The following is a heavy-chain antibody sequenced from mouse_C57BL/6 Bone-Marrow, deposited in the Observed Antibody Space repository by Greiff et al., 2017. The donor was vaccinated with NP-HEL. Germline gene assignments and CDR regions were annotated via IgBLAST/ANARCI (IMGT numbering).Heavy chain of an antibody. CDR3: ARHRRLTY. CDR1: GFTFSSYT. V-gene: IGHV5-9*01. J-gene: IGHJ3*01. CDR2: ISGGGGNT. Sequence: DVKLVESGGGLVKPGGSLKLSCAASGFTFSSYTMSWVRQTPEKRLEWVATISGGGGNTYYPDSVKGRFPISRGNAKNTLYLKMSSLRSEDTALYYCARHRRLTYWGQGTLVTVSA.